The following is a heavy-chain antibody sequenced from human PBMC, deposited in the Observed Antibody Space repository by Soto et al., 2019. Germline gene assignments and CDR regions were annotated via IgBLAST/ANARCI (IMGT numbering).Heavy chain of an antibody. CDR1: GYTFNSYY. V-gene: IGHV1-46*02. CDR2: INPSGGST. CDR3: AAGGVGYCSGGSCLDAFDI. J-gene: IGHJ3*02. D-gene: IGHD2-15*01. Sequence: GASVKLSCKASGYTFNSYYMHCARQAPGQGLEWMGIINPSGGSTSYAQKFQGRVTMTRDTSTSTVYMELSSLRSEDTAVYYCAAGGVGYCSGGSCLDAFDIWGQGTMVTVSS.